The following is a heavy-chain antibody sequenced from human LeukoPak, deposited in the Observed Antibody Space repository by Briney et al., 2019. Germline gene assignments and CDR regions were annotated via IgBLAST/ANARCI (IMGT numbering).Heavy chain of an antibody. Sequence: GGSLRLSCAASGFTFSSYWMSWVRQAPGKGLKWVANIKEDGSEEYYVDSVKGRFTISREDAKNSLYLQMNSLRAEDTAVYYCASHRSGWYGAFDYWGQGTLATVSS. V-gene: IGHV3-7*02. CDR2: IKEDGSEE. CDR3: ASHRSGWYGAFDY. D-gene: IGHD6-19*01. J-gene: IGHJ4*02. CDR1: GFTFSSYW.